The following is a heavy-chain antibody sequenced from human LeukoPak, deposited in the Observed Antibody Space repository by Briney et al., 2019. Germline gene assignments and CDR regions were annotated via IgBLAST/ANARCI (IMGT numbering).Heavy chain of an antibody. V-gene: IGHV3-23*01. Sequence: GGSLRLSCAASGFTFSSYAMSWVRQAPGKGLEWVSGISGSGDRTYYADAVKGRFTISRDNSKNALYLQMNSLRAEDTAVYYCAKEFYFATAVWGQGTTVTVS. D-gene: IGHD2-15*01. J-gene: IGHJ6*02. CDR1: GFTFSSYA. CDR3: AKEFYFATAV. CDR2: ISGSGDRT.